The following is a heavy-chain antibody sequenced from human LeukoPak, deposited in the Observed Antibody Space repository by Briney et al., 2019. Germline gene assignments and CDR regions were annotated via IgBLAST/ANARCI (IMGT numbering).Heavy chain of an antibody. CDR3: ATRVVLTGYSTRENAFDI. D-gene: IGHD3-9*01. V-gene: IGHV3-21*01. Sequence: GGSLRLSCAASGFTFSSYSMNWVRQAPGKGLEWVSSISSSSSYIYYADSVKGRFTISRDNAKNSLYLQMNSLRAEDTAVYYCATRVVLTGYSTRENAFDIWGQETMVTVSS. CDR2: ISSSSSYI. J-gene: IGHJ3*02. CDR1: GFTFSSYS.